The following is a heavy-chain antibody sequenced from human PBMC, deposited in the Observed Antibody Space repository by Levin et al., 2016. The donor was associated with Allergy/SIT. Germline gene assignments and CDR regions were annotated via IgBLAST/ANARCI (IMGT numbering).Heavy chain of an antibody. Sequence: GESLKISCAASGFTFSSYGMHWVRQAPGKGLEWVAVIWYDGSNKYYADSVKGRFTISRDNSKNTLYLQMNSLRAEDTAVYYCARGNWNYHLHLGSDAFDIWGQGTMVTVSS. CDR2: IWYDGSNK. CDR1: GFTFSSYG. CDR3: ARGNWNYHLHLGSDAFDI. V-gene: IGHV3-33*01. D-gene: IGHD1-7*01. J-gene: IGHJ3*02.